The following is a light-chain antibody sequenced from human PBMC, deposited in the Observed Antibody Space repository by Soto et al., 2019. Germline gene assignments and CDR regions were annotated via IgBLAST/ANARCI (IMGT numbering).Light chain of an antibody. CDR1: QSVSNY. J-gene: IGKJ2*03. Sequence: EIVLTQSPATLSLSPGERATLSCRASQSVSNYLTWYQQKPGQAPRLLIFDVSNRAPGIPTRFSGRGSGTDFTLTISSLEPEDFAVYYCQHRSSWPYSFGQGNKLEIK. CDR3: QHRSSWPYS. CDR2: DVS. V-gene: IGKV3-11*01.